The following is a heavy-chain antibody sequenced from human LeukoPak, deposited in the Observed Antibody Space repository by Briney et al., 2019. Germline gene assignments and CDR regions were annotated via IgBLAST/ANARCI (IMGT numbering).Heavy chain of an antibody. V-gene: IGHV4-61*01. J-gene: IGHJ6*02. D-gene: IGHD2-15*01. CDR3: ARAATFADVNYYYYGMDV. CDR2: IYYSGST. Sequence: SETLSLTCTVSGGSVSSGSYYWSWIRQPPGKGLEWIGYIYYSGSTNYNPSLRSRVTISVDTSKNQFSLKLSSVTAADTAVYYCARAATFADVNYYYYGMDVWGQGTTVTVSS. CDR1: GGSVSSGSYY.